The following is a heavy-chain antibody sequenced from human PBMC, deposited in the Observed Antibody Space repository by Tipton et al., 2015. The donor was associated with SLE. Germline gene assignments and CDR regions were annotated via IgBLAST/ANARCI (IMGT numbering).Heavy chain of an antibody. V-gene: IGHV4-4*02. CDR2: IYHSGST. Sequence: SLRLSCTVSGDSISSNKWWSWVRQPPGKGLEWIGEIYHSGSTNYNPSLKSRVTISVDKSKNQFSLKLSSVTAADTAVYYCARVLLTYDSSGYSDYWGQGTLVTVSS. D-gene: IGHD3-22*01. CDR3: ARVLLTYDSSGYSDY. CDR1: GDSISSNKW. J-gene: IGHJ4*02.